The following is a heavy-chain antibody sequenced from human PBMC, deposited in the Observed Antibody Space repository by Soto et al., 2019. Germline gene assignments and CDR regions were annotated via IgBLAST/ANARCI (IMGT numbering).Heavy chain of an antibody. J-gene: IGHJ5*01. CDR1: GYIFSNYG. V-gene: IGHV1-18*01. CDR3: AKNSSRDWLES. D-gene: IGHD6-13*01. CDR2: ISIYVSYS. Sequence: VQLVQSGAELKMPGASVKVSCKTSGYIFSNYGLTWVRQAPGQGLEWMGWISIYVSYSHSSPKFHGRLIMTTDTSTNTAFMELRNLRIDDTAVYFYAKNSSRDWLESWGQGTLITVSS.